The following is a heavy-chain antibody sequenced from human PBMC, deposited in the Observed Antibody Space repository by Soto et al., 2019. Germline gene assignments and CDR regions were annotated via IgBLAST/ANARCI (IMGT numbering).Heavy chain of an antibody. Sequence: QMQLQESGPALVKPSQTLCLICSVSGGSISRPGYYWAWIRQHPARGLEWIGSISYSGISNHNPSLQSRLILSVDTSQHCFALRLNSVTAADTAVYYCARLRRDGSGFPDLWGQGARVTVSS. CDR3: ARLRRDGSGFPDL. V-gene: IGHV4-31*03. CDR2: ISYSGIS. J-gene: IGHJ5*02. CDR1: GGSISRPGYY. D-gene: IGHD3-22*01.